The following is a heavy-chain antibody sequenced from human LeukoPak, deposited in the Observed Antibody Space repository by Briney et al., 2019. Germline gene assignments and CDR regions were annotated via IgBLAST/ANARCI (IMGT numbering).Heavy chain of an antibody. CDR3: AKCARIDWLPIDY. CDR1: GFSFSNYA. J-gene: IGHJ4*02. Sequence: GGCLRLSCAASGFSFSNYAMTWVRQAPGKGLEWVSGISGGGGSIYYADFVKGRFTISRDNSKNTVYLQMNSLRAEDAAVYYCAKCARIDWLPIDYWGQGTLVTVSS. D-gene: IGHD3-9*01. CDR2: ISGGGGSI. V-gene: IGHV3-23*01.